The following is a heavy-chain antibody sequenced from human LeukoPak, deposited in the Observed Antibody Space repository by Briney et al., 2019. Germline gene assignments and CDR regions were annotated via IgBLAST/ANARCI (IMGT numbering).Heavy chain of an antibody. J-gene: IGHJ4*02. CDR1: GLTFSSYG. CDR3: ARGPGSSVYASAIDY. D-gene: IGHD2-8*01. Sequence: GRSLRLSCAASGLTFSSYGMHWVRQAPGKGLEWAAVIWHDGNNKYYADSVKGRFTISRDNSKNTLYLQMNTLRAEDTAVYYCARGPGSSVYASAIDYWGQGTLVTVSS. CDR2: IWHDGNNK. V-gene: IGHV3-33*01.